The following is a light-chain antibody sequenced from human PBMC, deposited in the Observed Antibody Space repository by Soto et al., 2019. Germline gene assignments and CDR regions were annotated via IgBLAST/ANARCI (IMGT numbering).Light chain of an antibody. Sequence: QSVLTQPPSVSAAPGQKVTISCSGSGSNIGNNYVSWYQHLPGTAPKALIYDNNKRPSGIPDRFSGSRSGTSATLGITGLQTGDEADYYCGAWDNCLNAFVFGTGTKVTVL. CDR1: GSNIGNNY. V-gene: IGLV1-51*01. J-gene: IGLJ1*01. CDR2: DNN. CDR3: GAWDNCLNAFV.